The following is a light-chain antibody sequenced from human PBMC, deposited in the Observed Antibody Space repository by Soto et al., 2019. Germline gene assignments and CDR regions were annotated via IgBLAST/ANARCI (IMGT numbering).Light chain of an antibody. V-gene: IGLV2-8*01. CDR3: SSYAGIHIV. J-gene: IGLJ1*01. CDR2: EVS. Sequence: QSVLAQRPSASGSPGQSVAISCTGTSSDVGGYNYVSWYQQHPGKAPKLMIYEVSKRPSGVPDRFSGSKSGNTASLTVSGLQAEDEADYYCSSYAGIHIVFGTGTKVTVL. CDR1: SSDVGGYNY.